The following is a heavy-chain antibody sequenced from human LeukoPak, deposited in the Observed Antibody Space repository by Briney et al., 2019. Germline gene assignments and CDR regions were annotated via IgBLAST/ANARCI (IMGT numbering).Heavy chain of an antibody. D-gene: IGHD6-13*01. CDR1: GFTFSSYA. CDR3: AKDKWQQLALNWFDP. V-gene: IGHV3-23*01. CDR2: IGGSGGST. J-gene: IGHJ5*02. Sequence: GGSLRLSCAASGFTFSSYAMSWVRQAPGKGLEWVSAIGGSGGSTYYADSVKGRFTISRDNSKNTLYLQMNSLRAEDTAVYYCAKDKWQQLALNWFDPWGQGTLVTVSS.